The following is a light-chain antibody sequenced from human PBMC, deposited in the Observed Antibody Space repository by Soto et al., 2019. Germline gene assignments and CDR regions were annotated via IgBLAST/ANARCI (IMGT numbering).Light chain of an antibody. J-gene: IGKJ1*01. CDR2: AAS. Sequence: DIQMTQSPSSLSASVGDRVTITCRASQSISSYLNWYQQKPGEAPKXLIYAASSLHSEVPLRFSGSGSGTDLTLTISSLHPEDFETYYCQQSYSRPHAFGQGTKVDIK. CDR3: QQSYSRPHA. CDR1: QSISSY. V-gene: IGKV1-39*01.